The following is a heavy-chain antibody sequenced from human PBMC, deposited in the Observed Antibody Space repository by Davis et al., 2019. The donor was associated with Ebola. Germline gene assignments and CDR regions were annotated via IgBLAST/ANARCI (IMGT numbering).Heavy chain of an antibody. V-gene: IGHV3-48*02. CDR2: ISSSSTT. J-gene: IGHJ6*02. CDR3: AGGTGYYRHGMDV. CDR1: GFTVSSNY. Sequence: GESLKISCAASGFTVSSNYMSWVRQAPGKGLEWVSYISSSSTTYYADSVKGRFTISRDNAKNSLYLQMNSLRDEDTAVYYCAGGTGYYRHGMDVWGQGTTVTVSS. D-gene: IGHD3/OR15-3a*01.